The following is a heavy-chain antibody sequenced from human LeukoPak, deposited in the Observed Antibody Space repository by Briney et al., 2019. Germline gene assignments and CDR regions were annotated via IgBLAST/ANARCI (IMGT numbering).Heavy chain of an antibody. CDR1: GGSFRNFF. J-gene: IGHJ5*02. CDR3: ASGSHFWSA. Sequence: SGTLPLTCTVSGGSFRNFFWSWLRQPAGKGLEWIGRIYTSGTTNYNASLKSRVAMSVDTSKNQFFLNLTSVTAADTAVYYCASGSHFWSAWGQGTLVIVSS. V-gene: IGHV4-4*07. CDR2: IYTSGTT. D-gene: IGHD2-8*02.